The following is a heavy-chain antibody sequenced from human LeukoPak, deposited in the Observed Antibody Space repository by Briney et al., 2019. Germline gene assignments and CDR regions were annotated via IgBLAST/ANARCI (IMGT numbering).Heavy chain of an antibody. J-gene: IGHJ4*02. CDR3: ARVLGSIVVVPAAIGVSD. CDR2: INPNSGGT. Sequence: GASVKVSCKASGYTFTGYYMHWVRQAPGQGLEGMGWINPNSGGTNYAQRFQGRVTMTRDASISTAYMELSRLRSDDTAVYYCARVLGSIVVVPAAIGVSDWGQGTLVTVSS. D-gene: IGHD2-2*01. V-gene: IGHV1-2*02. CDR1: GYTFTGYY.